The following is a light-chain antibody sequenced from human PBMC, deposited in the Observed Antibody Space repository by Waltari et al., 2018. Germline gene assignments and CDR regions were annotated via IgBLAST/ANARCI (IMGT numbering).Light chain of an antibody. CDR2: DTS. CDR3: QQYDYWPT. Sequence: EIVLTQSPATLSLSPGERATLSCRASQSVRVYLAWYQQKPGQAPRLLISDTSNRASGTPDRFSGSGSGTDFSLSISSLEPEDFAVYYCQQYDYWPTFGQGTKVEIK. V-gene: IGKV3-11*01. CDR1: QSVRVY. J-gene: IGKJ1*01.